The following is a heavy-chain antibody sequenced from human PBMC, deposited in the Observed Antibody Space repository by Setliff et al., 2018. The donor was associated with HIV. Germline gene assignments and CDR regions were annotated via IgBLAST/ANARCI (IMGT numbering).Heavy chain of an antibody. CDR1: GFTFKNYW. CDR3: ARLPQDVRSSIDF. V-gene: IGHV3-74*01. Sequence: PGGSLRLSCAASGFTFKNYWMHWVRQVPGQGLVWVSRINVDGSSISYADSVKGRFTISRDNAKNTLFLQMNSLRAEDTAVYYCARLPQDVRSSIDFWGQGTLVTVSS. D-gene: IGHD6-6*01. J-gene: IGHJ4*02. CDR2: INVDGSSI.